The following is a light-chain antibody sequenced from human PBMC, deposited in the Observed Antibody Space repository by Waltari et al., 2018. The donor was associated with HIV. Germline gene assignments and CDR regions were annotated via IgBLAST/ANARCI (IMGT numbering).Light chain of an antibody. CDR1: QGVSRY. J-gene: IGKJ2*01. CDR2: GAS. V-gene: IGKV1-39*01. CDR3: QHNYNNPRT. Sequence: IRVTQSPPSLSASVGDRVNLTCRTSQGVSRYLSWYQQKPGKAPKLLIYGASNLQSGVPSRFSGSGSATDFSLTISNLQPEDFATYFCQHNYNNPRTFGQGTRLEIK.